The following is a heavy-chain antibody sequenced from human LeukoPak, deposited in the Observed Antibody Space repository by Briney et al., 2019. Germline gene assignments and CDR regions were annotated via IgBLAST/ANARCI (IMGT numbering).Heavy chain of an antibody. CDR1: GGTFSSYY. Sequence: SETLSLTCIVSGGTFSSYYWSWIRQPPGKGLEWVGYICHSGSTNYKPSLKRGVIISVSTSKKQSSLMLSSVTAADNPALYRARGAYYGLGNDFRFAPWGQGTPVTVSS. CDR2: ICHSGST. D-gene: IGHD3-10*01. J-gene: IGHJ5*02. CDR3: ARGAYYGLGNDFRFAP. V-gene: IGHV4-59*01.